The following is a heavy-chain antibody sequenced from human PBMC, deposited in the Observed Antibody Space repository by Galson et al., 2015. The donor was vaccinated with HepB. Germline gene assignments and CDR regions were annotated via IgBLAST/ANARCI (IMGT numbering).Heavy chain of an antibody. Sequence: SLRLSCAASGFTFSSYSMNWVRQAPGKGLEWVSSISSSSSYIYYADSVKGRFTISRDNAKNSLYLQMNSLRAEDTAVYYCARDPARGGGSLTDDYWGQGTLVTVSS. CDR1: GFTFSSYS. J-gene: IGHJ4*02. CDR2: ISSSSSYI. CDR3: ARDPARGGGSLTDDY. V-gene: IGHV3-21*01. D-gene: IGHD1-26*01.